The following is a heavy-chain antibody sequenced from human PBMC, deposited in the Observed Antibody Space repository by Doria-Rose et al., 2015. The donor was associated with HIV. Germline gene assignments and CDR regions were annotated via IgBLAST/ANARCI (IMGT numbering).Heavy chain of an antibody. V-gene: IGHV4-59*01. CDR3: ARVLSGTYDY. D-gene: IGHD1-26*01. CDR2: IFYTGST. CDR1: GGSISHYY. Sequence: QVQLQQWGPGLVKPSETLSLTCSVSGGSISHYYWSWIRQPPGKGLEYIGDIFYTGSTNYRPSLKSRVSISIDTSKNKFSLRLSSVTAADTAVYYCARVLSGTYDYWGRGTLVTVSS. J-gene: IGHJ4*02.